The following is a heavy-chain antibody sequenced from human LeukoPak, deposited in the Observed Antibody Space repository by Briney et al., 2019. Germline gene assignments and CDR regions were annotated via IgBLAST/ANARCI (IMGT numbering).Heavy chain of an antibody. J-gene: IGHJ5*02. CDR2: VNPNRGDT. CDR3: ARGSVLGTASWFDP. Sequence: ASVKVSCKASGYSFTANNIHWVRQAPGQGLEWMGWVNPNRGDTNYAQKFQDWVTMTIDTSINTAYMELNRLTSDDTAVYYCARGSVLGTASWFDPWGQGTLVTVSS. CDR1: GYSFTANN. D-gene: IGHD2-8*02. V-gene: IGHV1-2*04.